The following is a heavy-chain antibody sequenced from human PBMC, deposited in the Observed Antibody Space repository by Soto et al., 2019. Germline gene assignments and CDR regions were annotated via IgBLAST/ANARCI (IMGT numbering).Heavy chain of an antibody. D-gene: IGHD3-10*01. J-gene: IGHJ4*02. CDR3: ARDMLRLGESSSVDS. CDR1: GFTFSNYN. CDR2: ISGSSSYI. Sequence: VQLVESGGGLVKPGGSLRLSCAASGFTFSNYNINWVRQAPGKGLEWVSSISGSSSYIYYADSVKGRFTVSRDNAKNSRFPQMNIPRAEDTSVYYCARDMLRLGESSSVDSWGQGTLLTVSS. V-gene: IGHV3-21*01.